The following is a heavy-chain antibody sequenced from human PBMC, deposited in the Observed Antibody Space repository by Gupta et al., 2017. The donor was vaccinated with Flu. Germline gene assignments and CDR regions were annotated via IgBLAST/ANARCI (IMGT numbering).Heavy chain of an antibody. J-gene: IGHJ6*02. D-gene: IGHD6-13*01. CDR1: GLTFGSYG. V-gene: IGHV3-33*01. Sequence: QVQLVESGGGVVQPGRSLRLSCTASGLTFGSYGMHWFRQAPGKGLEWVAVIWYDGSNKYDADSVKGRFTISRDKSKNTLYLQMNSLRAEDTAVYYCAREPGGLVSSSSWEVEENYYYGMDVWGQGTTVTVSS. CDR3: AREPGGLVSSSSWEVEENYYYGMDV. CDR2: IWYDGSNK.